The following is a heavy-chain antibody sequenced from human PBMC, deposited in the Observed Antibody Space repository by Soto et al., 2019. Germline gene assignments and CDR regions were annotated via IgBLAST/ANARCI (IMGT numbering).Heavy chain of an antibody. CDR1: GFNFSNYG. Sequence: QVQLVESGGGVVQPGRSLRLSCAASGFNFSNYGMDWVRQAPGKGLEGVAVISDDGSNKYYADSVKGRFTISRDNSKNKLYLQMNRLRAEDTAVYYCAKDVEKYDFWSGYYPSRIGMDVWGQGTTVTVSS. J-gene: IGHJ6*02. CDR3: AKDVEKYDFWSGYYPSRIGMDV. D-gene: IGHD3-3*01. V-gene: IGHV3-30*18. CDR2: ISDDGSNK.